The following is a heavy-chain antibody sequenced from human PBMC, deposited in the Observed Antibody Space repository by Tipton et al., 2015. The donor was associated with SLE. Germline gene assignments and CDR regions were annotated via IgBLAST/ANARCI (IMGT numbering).Heavy chain of an antibody. CDR3: ARKGLLRFRELSGFDP. CDR1: GFTFSNYA. J-gene: IGHJ5*02. CDR2: ISYDGSNK. Sequence: SLRLSCVASGFTFSNYAMHWVRQAPGKGLEWVAVISYDGSNKYYGDSVKGRFTISRDNSKNTLYLQMNSLRAEDPAVYYCARKGLLRFRELSGFDPWGQGTLVTVSS. V-gene: IGHV3-30*04. D-gene: IGHD3-10*01.